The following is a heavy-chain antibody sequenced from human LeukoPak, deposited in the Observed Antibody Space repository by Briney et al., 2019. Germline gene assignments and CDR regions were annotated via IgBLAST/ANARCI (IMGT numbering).Heavy chain of an antibody. J-gene: IGHJ6*02. CDR2: ISSSSSYI. V-gene: IGHV3-21*04. CDR3: ARDRQQEVRGDPYYYYGMDV. D-gene: IGHD3-10*01. CDR1: GFTFSSYS. Sequence: PGGSLRLSCAASGFTFSSYSMNWVRQAPGKGLEWVSSISSSSSYIYYADSVKGRFTISRDNAKNSLYLQMNSLRAEDTAVYYCARDRQQEVRGDPYYYYGMDVWGQGTTVTVSS.